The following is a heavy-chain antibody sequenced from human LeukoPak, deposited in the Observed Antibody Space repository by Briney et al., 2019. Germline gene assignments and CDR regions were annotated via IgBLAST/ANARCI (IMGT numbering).Heavy chain of an antibody. CDR3: ARDQDYDSSGYYY. Sequence: PGGSLRLSCAASGFTFSSYAMHWVRQAPGKGLEWVAVISYDGSNKYYADSVKGRFTISRDNSKNTLYLQMNSLRAEGTAVYYCARDQDYDSSGYYYWGQGTLVTVSS. D-gene: IGHD3-22*01. CDR2: ISYDGSNK. V-gene: IGHV3-30-3*01. J-gene: IGHJ4*02. CDR1: GFTFSSYA.